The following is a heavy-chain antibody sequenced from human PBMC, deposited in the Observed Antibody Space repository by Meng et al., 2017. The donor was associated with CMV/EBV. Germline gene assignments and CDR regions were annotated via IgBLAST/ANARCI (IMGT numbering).Heavy chain of an antibody. J-gene: IGHJ4*02. CDR3: AKDGYSGYDYDY. V-gene: IGHV3-74*01. Sequence: GESLKISCAASGFTFSSYWMHWVRQVPGKGLVWVSHTNSDGSSTSYADSVKGRFTISRDNAKNTLYLQMNSLRAEDTAVYYCAKDGYSGYDYDYWGQGTLVTVS. CDR2: TNSDGSST. CDR1: GFTFSSYW. D-gene: IGHD5-12*01.